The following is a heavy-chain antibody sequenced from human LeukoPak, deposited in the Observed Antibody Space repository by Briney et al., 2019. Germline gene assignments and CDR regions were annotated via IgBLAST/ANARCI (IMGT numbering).Heavy chain of an antibody. V-gene: IGHV3-7*01. CDR2: IERDGSKK. Sequence: GGSLRLSCAASGFTFSSFWMTWVRQAPGKGLEWVANIERDGSKKTYVDSVKDRFTISRDNAKNSLYLQMSSLRAAATAVSYCATAPAAADSCWGQGTLVAVSS. D-gene: IGHD6-13*01. CDR3: ATAPAAADSC. J-gene: IGHJ4*02. CDR1: GFTFSSFW.